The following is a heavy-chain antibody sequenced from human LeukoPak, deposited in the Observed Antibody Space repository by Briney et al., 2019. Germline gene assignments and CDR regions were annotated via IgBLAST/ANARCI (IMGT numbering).Heavy chain of an antibody. J-gene: IGHJ4*02. CDR1: GFTFSSYS. D-gene: IGHD2-2*02. CDR3: ARDHPRYCSSTSCYTPPDY. Sequence: GGSLRLSCAASGFTFSSYSMNWVRQAPGKGLEWVSSISSSSYMYYADSVKGRFTISRDNAKNSLYLQMNSLRAEDTAVYYCARDHPRYCSSTSCYTPPDYWGQGTLVTVSS. V-gene: IGHV3-21*01. CDR2: ISSSSYM.